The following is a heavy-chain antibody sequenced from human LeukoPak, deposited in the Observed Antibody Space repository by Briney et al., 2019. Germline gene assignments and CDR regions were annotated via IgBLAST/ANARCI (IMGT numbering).Heavy chain of an antibody. Sequence: PGGSLRLSCAASGFTFRRYAMSWVRQAPGKGLEWVSALTASGETTYYADSVKGRFAISRDNSKSTLFLQMNSLRAEDTAVYYCARLPRSYWYFDLWGRGTLVTVSS. CDR2: LTASGETT. CDR3: ARLPRSYWYFDL. D-gene: IGHD2-15*01. V-gene: IGHV3-23*01. J-gene: IGHJ2*01. CDR1: GFTFRRYA.